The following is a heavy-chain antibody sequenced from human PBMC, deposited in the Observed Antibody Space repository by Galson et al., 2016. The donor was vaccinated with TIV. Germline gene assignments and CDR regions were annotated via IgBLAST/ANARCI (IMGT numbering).Heavy chain of an antibody. V-gene: IGHV3-53*01. J-gene: IGHJ4*02. CDR3: AREGRGAAYPNNFDC. D-gene: IGHD1-26*01. CDR1: GFAVSYKH. CDR2: LYSGDTT. Sequence: SLRLSCAASGFAVSYKHMIWVRQTPGKGLEWVSLLYSGDTTKYADSVKGRFTISRDNSKNTLYLQMNSLRVEDTAVQYCAREGRGAAYPNNFDCWGQGTLVTVAS.